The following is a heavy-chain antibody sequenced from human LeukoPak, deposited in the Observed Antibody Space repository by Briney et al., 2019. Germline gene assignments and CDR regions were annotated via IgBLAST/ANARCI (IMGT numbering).Heavy chain of an antibody. CDR1: GGSISSYY. J-gene: IGHJ5*02. D-gene: IGHD5-24*01. CDR3: AREMATIEGGYNWFDP. Sequence: TSETLSLTCTVSGGSISSYYWSWIRQPPGKGLEWIGYIYYSGSTNYNPSLKSRVTISVDTSKNQFSLKLSSVTAADTAVYYCAREMATIEGGYNWFDPWGQGTLVTVSS. V-gene: IGHV4-59*01. CDR2: IYYSGST.